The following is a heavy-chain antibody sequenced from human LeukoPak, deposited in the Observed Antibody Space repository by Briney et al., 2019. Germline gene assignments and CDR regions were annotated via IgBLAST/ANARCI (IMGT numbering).Heavy chain of an antibody. D-gene: IGHD3-16*02. CDR3: ARGGGSLRLGELSI. CDR1: GGSISSGGYY. J-gene: IGHJ4*02. Sequence: SETLSLTFTVSGGSISSGGYYWSWIRQPPGKGLEWIGYIYYSGSTNYNPSLKSRVTISVDTSKNQFSLKLSSVTAADTAVYYCARGGGSLRLGELSIWGQGTLVTVSS. V-gene: IGHV4-61*08. CDR2: IYYSGST.